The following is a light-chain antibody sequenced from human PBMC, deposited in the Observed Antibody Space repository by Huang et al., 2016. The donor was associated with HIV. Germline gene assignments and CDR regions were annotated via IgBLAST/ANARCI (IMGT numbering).Light chain of an antibody. CDR1: QSILYVSNNKNY. CDR3: QHYYITPCE. CDR2: WAS. V-gene: IGKV4-1*01. J-gene: IGKJ1*01. Sequence: DIVMTQYPDSLAVSLGERATSKCKYSQSILYVSNNKNYLAWYQKKPGQSPKLRIYWASVRASGVPDRFSGSGAGTDFTLTISNLQAEDVAVYYCQHYYITPCEFGQGTTVEVK.